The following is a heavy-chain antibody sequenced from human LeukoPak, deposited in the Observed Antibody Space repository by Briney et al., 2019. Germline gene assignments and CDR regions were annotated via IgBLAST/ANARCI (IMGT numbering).Heavy chain of an antibody. CDR2: IYTSESP. D-gene: IGHD6-19*01. J-gene: IGHJ6*03. CDR3: ARDFGSGWYGDYYYYMDV. Sequence: NPSETLSLTCTVSGGSISSYYWSWIQQPAGKGLEWIGRIYTSESPNYNPSLKSRVTMSVDTSKNQFSLKLSSVTAADTAVYYCARDFGSGWYGDYYYYMDVWGKGTTVTISS. V-gene: IGHV4-4*07. CDR1: GGSISSYY.